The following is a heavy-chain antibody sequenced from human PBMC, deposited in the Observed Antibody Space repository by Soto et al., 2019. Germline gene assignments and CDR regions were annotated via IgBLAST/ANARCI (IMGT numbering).Heavy chain of an antibody. V-gene: IGHV1-69*06. D-gene: IGHD1-20*01. CDR1: GGTFSSYA. CDR2: IIPIFGTA. Sequence: ASVKVSCKASGGTFSSYAISWVRQAPGQGLEWMGGIIPIFGTANYAQKFQGRVTITADKSTSTAYMELSSLRSEDTAVYYCARGGAYNWPYGMDVWGQGTTVTVSS. CDR3: ARGGAYNWPYGMDV. J-gene: IGHJ6*02.